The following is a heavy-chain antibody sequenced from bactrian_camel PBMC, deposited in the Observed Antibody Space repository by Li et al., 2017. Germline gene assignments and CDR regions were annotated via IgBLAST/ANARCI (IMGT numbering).Heavy chain of an antibody. CDR1: GHTAKTCT. D-gene: IGHD2*01. CDR2: LTGGGDP. J-gene: IGHJ4*01. Sequence: DVQLVESGGGSVQAGGSLRLACVVSGHTAKTCTWNWYRQLPGKGRELTSTLTGGGDPYYADSVKGRFIISQGDAKNTVLLQVNSLKTEDMAMYFCACGIPGPGEFKYWGQGTQVTVS. CDR3: ACGIPGPGEFKY. V-gene: IGHV3S40*01.